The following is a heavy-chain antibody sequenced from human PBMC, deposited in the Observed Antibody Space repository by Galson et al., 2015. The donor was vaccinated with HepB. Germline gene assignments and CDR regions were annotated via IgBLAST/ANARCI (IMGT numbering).Heavy chain of an antibody. CDR3: AHTSKYFFDSADAFDI. D-gene: IGHD3-22*01. Sequence: PALVKPTQTLTLTCTFSGFSLTTSGVGVAWIRQPPGGALEWLALLYWDADKRYTPSLKNRLTITKDTSTNQVVLTMTNVDPVDTATYYCAHTSKYFFDSADAFDIWGQGTMVIVSS. CDR1: GFSLTTSGVG. V-gene: IGHV2-5*02. CDR2: LYWDADK. J-gene: IGHJ3*02.